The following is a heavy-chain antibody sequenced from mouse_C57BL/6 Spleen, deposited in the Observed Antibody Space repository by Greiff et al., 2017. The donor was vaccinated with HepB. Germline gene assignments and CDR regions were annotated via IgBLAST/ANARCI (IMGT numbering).Heavy chain of an antibody. CDR1: GYTFTSYW. D-gene: IGHD2-5*01. J-gene: IGHJ2*01. V-gene: IGHV1-52*01. CDR3: ARWNSNYYFDY. Sequence: QVQLQQPGAELVRPGSSVKLSCKASGYTFTSYWMHWVKQRPIQGLEWIGNIDPSDSETHYNQKFKDKATLTVEKSSSTAYMQLSSLTSEDSAVYYCARWNSNYYFDYWGQGTTLTVSS. CDR2: IDPSDSET.